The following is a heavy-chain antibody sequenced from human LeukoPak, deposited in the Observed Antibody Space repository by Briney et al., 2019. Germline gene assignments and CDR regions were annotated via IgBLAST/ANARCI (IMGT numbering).Heavy chain of an antibody. CDR3: ARGGFDWQQFNWFDP. Sequence: PSETLSLTCTVSGGSISSYYWSWIRQPPGKGLEWIGYIYYSGSTNYNHSLKSRVTISVDTSKNQFSLKLNSVTAADTAVYYCARGGFDWQQFNWFDPWGQGTLVTVSS. CDR1: GGSISSYY. V-gene: IGHV4-59*01. CDR2: IYYSGST. D-gene: IGHD6-13*01. J-gene: IGHJ5*02.